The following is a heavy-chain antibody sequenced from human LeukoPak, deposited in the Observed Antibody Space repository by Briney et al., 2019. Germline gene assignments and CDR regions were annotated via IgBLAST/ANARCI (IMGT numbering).Heavy chain of an antibody. V-gene: IGHV5-51*01. J-gene: IGHJ5*02. D-gene: IGHD3-22*01. CDR2: IYPGDSDT. Sequence: GESLKISCKGSGYSFTSYWIGWVRQMPGKGLEWMGIIYPGDSDTRYSPSFQGQVTISADKSISTAYLQWSSLKASDTAVYYCARLSSGYYYVNWFDPWGQGTLVTVSS. CDR1: GYSFTSYW. CDR3: ARLSSGYYYVNWFDP.